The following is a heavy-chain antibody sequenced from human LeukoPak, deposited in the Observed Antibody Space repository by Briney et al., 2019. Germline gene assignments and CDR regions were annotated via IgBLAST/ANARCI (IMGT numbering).Heavy chain of an antibody. V-gene: IGHV4-59*08. CDR1: GGSISSYY. CDR2: IYYSGST. D-gene: IGHD3-10*01. J-gene: IGHJ5*02. Sequence: PSETLSLTCTVSGGSISSYYWSWIRQTPGKGLEWIGYIYYSGSTNYNPSLKSRVTISVDTSKNQFSLKLSSVTAADTAVYYCARRITMVRGVIKIDWFDPWGQGTLVTVSS. CDR3: ARRITMVRGVIKIDWFDP.